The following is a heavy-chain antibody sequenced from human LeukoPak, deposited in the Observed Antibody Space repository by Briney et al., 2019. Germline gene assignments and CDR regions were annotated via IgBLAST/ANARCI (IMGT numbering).Heavy chain of an antibody. CDR2: IYYSGST. Sequence: SETLSHTSIVSGGSISSYYTSWIRQPPGKGLEWIGYIYYSGSTNYNPSLKSRVTISVDTSKNQFSLKLSSVTAADTAVYYCARRGQWLNGYFDYWGQGTLVTVSS. D-gene: IGHD6-19*01. J-gene: IGHJ4*02. V-gene: IGHV4-59*08. CDR1: GGSISSYY. CDR3: ARRGQWLNGYFDY.